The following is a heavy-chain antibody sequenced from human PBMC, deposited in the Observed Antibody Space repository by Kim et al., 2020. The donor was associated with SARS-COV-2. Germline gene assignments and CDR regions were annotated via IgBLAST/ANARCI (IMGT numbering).Heavy chain of an antibody. V-gene: IGHV4-59*01. CDR1: GGSISSYY. J-gene: IGHJ5*02. Sequence: SETLSLTCTVSGGSISSYYWSWIRQPPGKGLEWIGYIYYSGSTNYNPSLKSRVTISVDTSKNQFSLKLSSVTAADTAVYYCARGVVVVAAMKYRWFDPWGQGILVTVSS. CDR3: ARGVVVVAAMKYRWFDP. D-gene: IGHD2-15*01. CDR2: IYYSGST.